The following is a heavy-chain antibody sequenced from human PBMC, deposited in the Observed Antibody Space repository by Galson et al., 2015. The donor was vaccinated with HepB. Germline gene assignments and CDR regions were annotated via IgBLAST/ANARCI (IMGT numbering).Heavy chain of an antibody. J-gene: IGHJ4*02. D-gene: IGHD6-13*01. Sequence: SLRLSCATSGFTFSGSAIHWVRQASGRGLEWVGRIGSKADSYATASTASVKGRFTISRDDSRNTAYLQMNRLKTEDTAVYYCIRMGNIAGYSSSWGQGTLVTVSS. CDR2: IGSKADSYAT. CDR1: GFTFSGSA. V-gene: IGHV3-73*01. CDR3: IRMGNIAGYSSS.